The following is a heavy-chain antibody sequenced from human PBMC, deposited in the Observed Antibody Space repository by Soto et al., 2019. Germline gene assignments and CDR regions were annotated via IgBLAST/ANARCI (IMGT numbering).Heavy chain of an antibody. Sequence: QVQLVQSGAEVKKPGSSVKVSCKASGGTFSSYTISWVRQAPGQGLEWMGRIIPILGMANYAQKFQGRVTITADKSTSTAYMELSSLRSEDTAVYYCAAGGGGELYGDYASFDYWGQGTLVTVSS. J-gene: IGHJ4*02. D-gene: IGHD4-17*01. CDR3: AAGGGGELYGDYASFDY. CDR1: GGTFSSYT. CDR2: IIPILGMA. V-gene: IGHV1-69*02.